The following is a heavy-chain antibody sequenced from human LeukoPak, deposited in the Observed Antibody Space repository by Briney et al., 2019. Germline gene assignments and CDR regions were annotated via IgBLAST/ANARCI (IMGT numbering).Heavy chain of an antibody. D-gene: IGHD1-14*01. CDR2: IYTSGST. CDR3: ASGSPLRP. J-gene: IGHJ5*02. CDR1: GGSISSGSYY. Sequence: PSETLSLTCTVSGGSISSGSYYWSWIRQPAGKGLEWIGRIYTSGSTNYNPSLKSRVTISVDTSKNQFSLKLSSVTAADTAVYYCASGSPLRPWGQGTLVTVSS. V-gene: IGHV4-61*02.